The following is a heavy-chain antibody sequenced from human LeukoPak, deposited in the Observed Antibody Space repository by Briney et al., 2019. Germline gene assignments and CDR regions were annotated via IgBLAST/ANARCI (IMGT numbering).Heavy chain of an antibody. CDR2: ISYDGSNK. D-gene: IGHD3-22*01. Sequence: GGSLRLSCAASGFTFSSYAMHWVRQAPDKGLEWVAVISYDGSNKYYADSVKGRFTISRDNSKNTLYLQMNSLRAEDTAVYYCARGGYYDSSGPRGAFDIWGQGTMVTVSS. V-gene: IGHV3-30*04. J-gene: IGHJ3*02. CDR1: GFTFSSYA. CDR3: ARGGYYDSSGPRGAFDI.